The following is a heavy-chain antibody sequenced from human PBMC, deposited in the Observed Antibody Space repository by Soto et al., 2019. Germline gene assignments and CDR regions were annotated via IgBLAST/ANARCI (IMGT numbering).Heavy chain of an antibody. D-gene: IGHD5-18*01. V-gene: IGHV3-23*01. CDR1: GFTFSSYA. CDR2: ISGSGGST. CDR3: AKDNRGSSLPLYYFDY. Sequence: EVQLLESGGGLVQPGGSLRLSCAASGFTFSSYAMSWVRQAPGKGLEWVSAISGSGGSTYYADSVKGRFTISRDNSKNTLYLQMNSLRAEDTAVYYCAKDNRGSSLPLYYFDYWGQGTLVTVSS. J-gene: IGHJ4*02.